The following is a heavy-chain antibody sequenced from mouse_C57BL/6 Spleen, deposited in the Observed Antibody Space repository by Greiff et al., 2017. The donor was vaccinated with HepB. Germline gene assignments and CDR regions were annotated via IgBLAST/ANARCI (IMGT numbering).Heavy chain of an antibody. J-gene: IGHJ2*01. CDR2: INPNNGGT. CDR1: GYTFTDYN. CDR3: ARSGLLLRSYYFDY. Sequence: VQLQQSGPELVKPGASVKMSCKASGYTFTDYNMHWVKQSHGKSLEWIGYINPNNGGTSYNQKFKGKATLTVNKSSSTAYMELRSLTSEDSAVYYCARSGLLLRSYYFDYWGQVTTLTVSS. V-gene: IGHV1-22*01. D-gene: IGHD1-1*01.